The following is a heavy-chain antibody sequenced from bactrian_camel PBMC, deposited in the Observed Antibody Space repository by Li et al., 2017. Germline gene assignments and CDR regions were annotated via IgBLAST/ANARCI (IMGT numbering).Heavy chain of an antibody. CDR2: IDSGGGGDNT. CDR3: ATGRVYSDY. D-gene: IGHD4*01. J-gene: IGHJ4*01. CDR1: GNTDSSYC. Sequence: HVQLVESGGGSVQAGGSLRLSCAASGNTDSSYCMGWFRQAPGKEREGVAAIDSGGGGDNTYYADSVKGRFTISRDNAKNTLYLQLNSLKTEDTAVYYCATGRVYSDYWGQGTQVTVS. V-gene: IGHV3S1*01.